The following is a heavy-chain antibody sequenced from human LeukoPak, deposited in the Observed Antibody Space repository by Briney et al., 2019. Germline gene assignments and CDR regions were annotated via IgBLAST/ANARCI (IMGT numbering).Heavy chain of an antibody. D-gene: IGHD1-26*01. J-gene: IGHJ4*02. V-gene: IGHV4-59*01. CDR3: ARGRTFPEKIVGATTIQDY. Sequence: SETLSLTCTVSGGSISSYYWSWIRQPPGKGLEWLGYIYYSGSTNYNPSLKSRVTISVDTSKNQFSLKLSSVTAADTAVYYCARGRTFPEKIVGATTIQDYWGQGTLVTVSS. CDR2: IYYSGST. CDR1: GGSISSYY.